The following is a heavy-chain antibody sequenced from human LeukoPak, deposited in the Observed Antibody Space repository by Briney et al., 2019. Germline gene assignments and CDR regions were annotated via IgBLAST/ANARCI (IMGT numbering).Heavy chain of an antibody. Sequence: PGGSLRLSCAASGFTFSSYTMNWVRQAPGKGLEWVSVIYIGGSTSYAASVKGRFTISRDNSKNTLYLQMNSLRAEDTAVYYCASDPVGANAGYWGQGTLVTVSS. D-gene: IGHD1-26*01. V-gene: IGHV3-66*01. CDR1: GFTFSSYT. CDR2: IYIGGST. J-gene: IGHJ4*02. CDR3: ASDPVGANAGY.